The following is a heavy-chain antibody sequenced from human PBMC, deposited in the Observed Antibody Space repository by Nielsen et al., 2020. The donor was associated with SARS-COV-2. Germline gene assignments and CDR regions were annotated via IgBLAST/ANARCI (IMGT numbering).Heavy chain of an antibody. CDR2: IYYSGST. Sequence: WIRQPPGKELEWIGYIYYSGSTYYNPSLKSRVTISVDTSKNQFSLKLSSVTAADTAVYYCAVAAAGMGRWGMDVWGQGTTVTVSS. CDR3: AVAAAGMGRWGMDV. D-gene: IGHD6-13*01. J-gene: IGHJ6*02. V-gene: IGHV4-39*07.